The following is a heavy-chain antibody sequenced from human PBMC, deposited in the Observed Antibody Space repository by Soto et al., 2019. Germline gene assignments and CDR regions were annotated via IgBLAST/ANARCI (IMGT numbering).Heavy chain of an antibody. J-gene: IGHJ4*02. CDR3: VSHSSKSYFDY. V-gene: IGHV3-72*01. CDR2: TRNKINGYIT. CDR1: GFTLSDHY. D-gene: IGHD6-13*01. Sequence: EVQLVESGGGLVQPGGSLRLSCAASGFTLSDHYMDWVRQAPGKGLEWVGHTRNKINGYITDYAASVKGRFSISRDDSKNSLYLQMNSLKTEDSAVYYCVSHSSKSYFDYWGQGTLVTVSS.